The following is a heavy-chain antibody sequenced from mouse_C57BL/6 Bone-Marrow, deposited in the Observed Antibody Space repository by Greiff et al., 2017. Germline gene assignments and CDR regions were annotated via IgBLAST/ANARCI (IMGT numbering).Heavy chain of an antibody. CDR2: ISDGGSYT. CDR1: GFTFSSYA. Sequence: EVKLVESGGGLVKPGGSLKLSCAASGFTFSSYAMSWVRQTPEKRLEWVATISDGGSYTYYPDNVQGRFTISRDNAKNNLYLQMSHLKSEDTAMYYCARGPYYYGSTPCAYWGQGTLVTVSA. CDR3: ARGPYYYGSTPCAY. J-gene: IGHJ3*01. D-gene: IGHD1-1*01. V-gene: IGHV5-4*03.